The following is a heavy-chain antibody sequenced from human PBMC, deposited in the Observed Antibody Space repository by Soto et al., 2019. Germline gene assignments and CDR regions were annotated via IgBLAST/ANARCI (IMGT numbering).Heavy chain of an antibody. CDR3: ARGIAAAGTKFDP. CDR1: GGSISSYY. V-gene: IGHV4-59*01. Sequence: PSETLSLTCTVSGGSISSYYWSWIRQPPGKGLEWIGYIYYSGSTNYNPSLKSRVTISVDTSKNQFSLKLSSVTAADTAVYYCARGIAAAGTKFDPWGQGTLVTVSS. D-gene: IGHD6-13*01. J-gene: IGHJ5*02. CDR2: IYYSGST.